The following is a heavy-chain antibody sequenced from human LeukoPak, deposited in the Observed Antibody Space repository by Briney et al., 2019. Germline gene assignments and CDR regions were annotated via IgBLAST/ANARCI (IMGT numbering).Heavy chain of an antibody. Sequence: SETLALTCTVSGGSISSYYWSWIPQSPGKGLEWFGYIYYSGSTNYNPSLKSRVTISVDTSKNQFSLKLSSVTAADTAVYYCVRDAGMDVWGQGTTVTVSS. CDR2: IYYSGST. CDR1: GGSISSYY. V-gene: IGHV4-59*01. J-gene: IGHJ6*02. CDR3: VRDAGMDV.